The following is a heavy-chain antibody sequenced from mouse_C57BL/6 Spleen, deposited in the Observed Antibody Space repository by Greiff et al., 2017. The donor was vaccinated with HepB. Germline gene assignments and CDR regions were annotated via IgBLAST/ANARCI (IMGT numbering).Heavy chain of an antibody. CDR1: GFNIKDYY. Sequence: VQLKQSGAELVKPGASVKLSCTASGFNIKDYYMHWVKQRTEQGLEWIGRIDPEDGETKYAPKFQGKATITADTSSNTAYLQLSSLTSEDTAVYYGASSSDSNYGIWFAYWGQGTLVTVSA. V-gene: IGHV14-2*01. CDR3: ASSSDSNYGIWFAY. CDR2: IDPEDGET. D-gene: IGHD2-5*01. J-gene: IGHJ3*01.